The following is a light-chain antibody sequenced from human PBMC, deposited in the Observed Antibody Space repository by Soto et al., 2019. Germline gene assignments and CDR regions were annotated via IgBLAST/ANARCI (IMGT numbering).Light chain of an antibody. CDR3: QQYGSSPPYT. CDR2: AAS. Sequence: EIVLTQSPGTLSLSPGERATLSCRASQSVSSSYLAWYQQKPGQAPSLLMYAASSRATGIPDRFSGSGSGTDFTLTISRPEPEDFAVYYCQQYGSSPPYTFGQGTKLEIK. CDR1: QSVSSSY. V-gene: IGKV3-20*01. J-gene: IGKJ2*01.